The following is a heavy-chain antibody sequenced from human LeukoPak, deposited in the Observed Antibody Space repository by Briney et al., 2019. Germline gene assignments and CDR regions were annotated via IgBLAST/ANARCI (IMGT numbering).Heavy chain of an antibody. J-gene: IGHJ6*02. CDR1: GGTFSTSA. Sequence: SVKVSCKTSGGTFSTSAITWVRQAPGQGLEWMGRIIPVLNITTYAQRFQGRVTITADTSTSTVYMELSSLRSEETAVYYCARDQGLTAPPPYGLDVWGQGTSVIVSS. CDR3: ARDQGLTAPPPYGLDV. CDR2: IIPVLNIT. D-gene: IGHD5-18*01. V-gene: IGHV1-69*04.